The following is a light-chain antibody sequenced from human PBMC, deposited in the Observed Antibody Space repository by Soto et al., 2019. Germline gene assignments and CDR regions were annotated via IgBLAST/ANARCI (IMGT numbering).Light chain of an antibody. CDR3: QQSDSSLWT. CDR1: QIISSSY. J-gene: IGKJ1*01. Sequence: EVVLTQSPGILSLSPGERATLSCRASQIISSSYFAWYQQKPGQAPRLLIYGASTRPTGIPDRFSGSGSGKDFTLTISGLEPEDFAVYYCQQSDSSLWTFGQGTKVEVK. CDR2: GAS. V-gene: IGKV3-20*01.